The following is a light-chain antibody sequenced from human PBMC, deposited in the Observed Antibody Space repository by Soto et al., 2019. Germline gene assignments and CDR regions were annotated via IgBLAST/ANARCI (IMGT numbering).Light chain of an antibody. CDR2: WAS. Sequence: DIVLTQSPDSLAVSLGERATINCKSSQSALLTSTNKYYLAWYQQKPGQPPKVLISWASTRASRGPDRFSGSVSATDFTLTITSLQAEVVEVYYCQQYYTTLTFGGGTKVEIK. J-gene: IGKJ4*01. CDR3: QQYYTTLT. CDR1: QSALLTSTNKYY. V-gene: IGKV4-1*01.